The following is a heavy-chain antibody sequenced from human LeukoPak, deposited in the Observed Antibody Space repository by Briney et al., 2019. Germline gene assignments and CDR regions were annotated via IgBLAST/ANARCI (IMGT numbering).Heavy chain of an antibody. CDR1: GFTFSNYR. CDR3: AREYRYCSSTSCYYYYYGMDV. J-gene: IGHJ6*02. CDR2: VGSSSSTI. D-gene: IGHD2-2*01. V-gene: IGHV3-48*04. Sequence: GGSLRLSCAASGFTFSNYRMNWVRQAPGKGREWVSYVGSSSSTIYYADSVKGRFTISRDNAKNSLYLQMNSLRVDDTAVYYCAREYRYCSSTSCYYYYYGMDVWGQGTTVTVSS.